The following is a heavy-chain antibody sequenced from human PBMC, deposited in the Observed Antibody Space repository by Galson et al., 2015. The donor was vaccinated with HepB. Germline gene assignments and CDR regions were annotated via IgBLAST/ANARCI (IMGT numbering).Heavy chain of an antibody. J-gene: IGHJ4*02. V-gene: IGHV4-39*07. D-gene: IGHD3-10*01. CDR1: GGSISSTSYY. Sequence: SGGSISSTSYYWGWVRQPPGKGLEWIGNIFYNGNTYYNPSLKRRVTISLDTSKNQFSLKLSSVTAADTAVYYCVREGALGELSDYWGQGTLVTVSS. CDR2: IFYNGNT. CDR3: VREGALGELSDY.